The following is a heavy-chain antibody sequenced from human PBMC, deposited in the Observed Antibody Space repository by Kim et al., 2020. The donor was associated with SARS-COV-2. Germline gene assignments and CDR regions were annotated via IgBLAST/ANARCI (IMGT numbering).Heavy chain of an antibody. D-gene: IGHD3-10*01. CDR2: INTNTGNP. Sequence: ASVKVSCKASGYTFTSYAMNWVRQAPGQGLEWMGWINTNTGNPTYAQGFTGRFVFSLDTSVSTAYLQISSLKAEDTAVYYCARDIPQENWFGELLYGNNWFDPWGQGTLVTVSS. V-gene: IGHV7-4-1*02. CDR3: ARDIPQENWFGELLYGNNWFDP. CDR1: GYTFTSYA. J-gene: IGHJ5*02.